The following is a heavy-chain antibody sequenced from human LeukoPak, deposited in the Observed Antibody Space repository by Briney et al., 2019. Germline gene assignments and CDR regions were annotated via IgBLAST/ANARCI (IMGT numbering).Heavy chain of an antibody. J-gene: IGHJ4*02. V-gene: IGHV1-69*05. D-gene: IGHD1-26*01. CDR2: IIPIFGTA. CDR3: ARAYDSGSYVFDY. CDR1: GGTFSSYA. Sequence: ASVKVSCKASGGTFSSYAISLMRQAPGQGLEWMGGIIPIFGTANYAQKFQGRVTITTDESTSTAYMELSSLRSEDTAVYYCARAYDSGSYVFDYWGQGTLVTVSS.